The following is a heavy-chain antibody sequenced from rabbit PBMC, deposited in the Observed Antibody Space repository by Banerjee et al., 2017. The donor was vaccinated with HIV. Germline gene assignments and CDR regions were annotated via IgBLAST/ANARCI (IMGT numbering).Heavy chain of an antibody. CDR2: IYAGSSGST. CDR3: ARDGASGYNFNL. V-gene: IGHV1S45*01. CDR1: GFSFNNKYV. J-gene: IGHJ4*01. D-gene: IGHD1-1*01. Sequence: QEQLEESGGDLVKPEGSLTLTCTASGFSFNNKYVMCWVRQAPGKGLELIACIYAGSSGSTQYASWAKGRFTISKISSTTVTLQMTSLTAADTATYFCARDGASGYNFNLWGQGTLVTVS.